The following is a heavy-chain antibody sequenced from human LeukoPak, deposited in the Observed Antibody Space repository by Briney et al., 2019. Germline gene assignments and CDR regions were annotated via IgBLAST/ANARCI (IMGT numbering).Heavy chain of an antibody. D-gene: IGHD3-22*01. CDR1: GFTFGDYA. J-gene: IGHJ6*02. CDR3: TRAYYYDSSGYPYYSMDV. CDR2: IRSKAYGGTT. Sequence: GRSLRLSCTASGFTFGDYAMSWVRQAPGKGLEWVGFIRSKAYGGTTEYAASVKGRFTISRDDSKSIAYLQMNSLKTEDTAVYYCTRAYYYDSSGYPYYSMDVWGQGTTVTVSS. V-gene: IGHV3-49*04.